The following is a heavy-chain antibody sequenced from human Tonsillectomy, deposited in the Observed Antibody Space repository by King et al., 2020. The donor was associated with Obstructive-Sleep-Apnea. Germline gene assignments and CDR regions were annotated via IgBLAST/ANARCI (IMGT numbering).Heavy chain of an antibody. D-gene: IGHD4-23*01. CDR1: GYTFTGYY. CDR2: INPNSGGT. J-gene: IGHJ2*01. V-gene: IGHV1-2*04. CDR3: ARDYGGNSVWYFDL. Sequence: QLVQSGAEVKKPGASVKVSCKASGYTFTGYYMHWVRQAPGQGLEWRGWINPNSGGTNYAQKFQGWVTMTRDTSISTAYMELSRLRSDDTAVYYCARDYGGNSVWYFDLWGRGTLVTVSS.